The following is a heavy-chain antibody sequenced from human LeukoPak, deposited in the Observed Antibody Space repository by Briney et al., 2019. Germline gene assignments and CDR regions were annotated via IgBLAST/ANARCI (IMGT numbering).Heavy chain of an antibody. CDR1: GGSFSGYY. CDR3: ARGRRFAYYYDSSGIFDY. Sequence: SETLSLTCAVDGGSFSGYYWSWIRQPPGKGLEWIGEINHSGSTNYNPSLKSRVTISVDTSKNQFSLKLSSVTAADTAVYYCARGRRFAYYYDSSGIFDYWGQGTLVTVSS. V-gene: IGHV4-34*01. J-gene: IGHJ4*02. D-gene: IGHD3-22*01. CDR2: INHSGST.